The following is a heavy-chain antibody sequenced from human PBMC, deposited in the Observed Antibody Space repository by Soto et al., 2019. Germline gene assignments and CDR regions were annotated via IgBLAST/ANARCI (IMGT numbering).Heavy chain of an antibody. J-gene: IGHJ4*02. CDR2: IWYDGSNK. D-gene: IGHD3-22*01. CDR1: GFRFSSYG. Sequence: QVQLVESGGGVVQPGRSLRLSCAVSGFRFSSYGMNWVRQSPGKGLEWVAVIWYDGSNKFYGNSVKGRFTISRDNSRNTLYLQMNSLRDEDTAVYYCATEGKDDSVKGGFDNWGQGTLVTVSS. CDR3: ATEGKDDSVKGGFDN. V-gene: IGHV3-33*01.